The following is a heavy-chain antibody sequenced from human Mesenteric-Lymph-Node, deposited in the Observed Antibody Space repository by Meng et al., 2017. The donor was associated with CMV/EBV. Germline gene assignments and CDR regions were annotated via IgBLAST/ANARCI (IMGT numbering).Heavy chain of an antibody. CDR2: ISSSGSTI. D-gene: IGHD4-17*01. J-gene: IGHJ4*02. V-gene: IGHV3-48*04. Sequence: GGSLRLSCAASGFTFSNYAMNWVRQAPGKGLEWVSYISSSGSTIYYADSVKGRFTISRDNAKNSLYLQMNSLRAEDTAVYYCARDDYGDYGGSFDYWGQGTLVTVSS. CDR1: GFTFSNYA. CDR3: ARDDYGDYGGSFDY.